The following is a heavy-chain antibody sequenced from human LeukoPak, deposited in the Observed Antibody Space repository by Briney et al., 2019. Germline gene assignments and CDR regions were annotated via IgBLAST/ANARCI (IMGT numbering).Heavy chain of an antibody. V-gene: IGHV5-51*01. J-gene: IGHJ4*02. CDR3: ARPSSLYGGTSEDY. Sequence: HGESLKISCKASGYIFTDYWSVWVRQMPGKGLEWMGAVYPFGSDTRYSPSLDGQVTIAADKSVSTTYLQWSSLQASDTAMYYCARPSSLYGGTSEDYWGQGTLVTVSS. CDR1: GYIFTDYW. CDR2: VYPFGSDT. D-gene: IGHD4-23*01.